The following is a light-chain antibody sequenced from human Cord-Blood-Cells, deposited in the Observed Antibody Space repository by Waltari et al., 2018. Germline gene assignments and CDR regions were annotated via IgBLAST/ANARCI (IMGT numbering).Light chain of an antibody. Sequence: QSALTQPASVSGSPGQSITTSCTGTNSDVGSYNLVSWYQQHPGKAPKLMIYEGSKRPSGVSIRFSGSKSGNTASLTISGLQAEDEADYYCCSYAGSSTFYVFGTGTKVTVL. CDR1: NSDVGSYNL. CDR3: CSYAGSSTFYV. J-gene: IGLJ1*01. CDR2: EGS. V-gene: IGLV2-23*01.